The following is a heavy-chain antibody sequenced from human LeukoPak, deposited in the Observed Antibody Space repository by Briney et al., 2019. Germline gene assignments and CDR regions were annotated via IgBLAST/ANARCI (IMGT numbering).Heavy chain of an antibody. CDR2: FDPEDGET. CDR3: ATGITMVRGVTYYYYGMDV. CDR1: GYTLTELS. D-gene: IGHD3-10*01. J-gene: IGHJ6*04. V-gene: IGHV1-24*01. Sequence: ASVKVSCKVSGYTLTELSMHWVRRAPGKGLEWMGGFDPEDGETIYAQKFQGRVTMTEDTSTDTAYMELSSLRSEDTAVYYCATGITMVRGVTYYYYGMDVWGKGTTVTVSS.